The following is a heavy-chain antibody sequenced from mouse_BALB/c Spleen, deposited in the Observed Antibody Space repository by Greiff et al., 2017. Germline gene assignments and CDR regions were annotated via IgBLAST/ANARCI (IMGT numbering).Heavy chain of an antibody. CDR3: ARDYDYDGRVLAMDY. Sequence: EVMLVESGGGLVKPGGSLKLSCAASGFTFSSYAMSWVRQSPEKRLEWVAEISSGGSYTYYPDTVTGRFTISRDNAKNTLYLEMSSLRSEDTAMYYCARDYDYDGRVLAMDYWGQGTSVTVSS. CDR1: GFTFSSYA. D-gene: IGHD2-4*01. J-gene: IGHJ4*01. CDR2: ISSGGSYT. V-gene: IGHV5-9-4*01.